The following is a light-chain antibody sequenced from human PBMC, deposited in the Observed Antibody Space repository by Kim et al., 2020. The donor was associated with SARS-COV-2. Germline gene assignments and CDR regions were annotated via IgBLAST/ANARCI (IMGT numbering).Light chain of an antibody. CDR2: GAS. J-gene: IGKJ2*01. V-gene: IGKV3-20*01. CDR3: QQYGSSVYT. Sequence: LSPGERATLACRASQSVSSSYLAWYQQKPGQAPRLLIYGASSRATSIPDRFSGSGSGTDFTLTISRLEPEDFAVYYCQQYGSSVYTFGQGTKLEI. CDR1: QSVSSSY.